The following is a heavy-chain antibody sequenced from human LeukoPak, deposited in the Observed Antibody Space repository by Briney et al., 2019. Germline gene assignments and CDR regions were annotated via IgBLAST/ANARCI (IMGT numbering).Heavy chain of an antibody. Sequence: GGSLRLSCAASGFTFSSYGMHWVRQAPGKGLEWVAVISYDGSNKYYADSVKGRFTISRDNSKNTLYPQMNSLRAEDTAVYYCARDPHYDYWGQGTLVTVSS. V-gene: IGHV3-30*03. CDR3: ARDPHYDY. CDR1: GFTFSSYG. J-gene: IGHJ4*02. CDR2: ISYDGSNK.